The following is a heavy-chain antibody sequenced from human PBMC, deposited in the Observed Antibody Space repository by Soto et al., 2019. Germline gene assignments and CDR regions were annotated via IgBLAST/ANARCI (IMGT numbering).Heavy chain of an antibody. CDR1: GYDYVTYA. CDR3: ARRVQVWLPDYYGMDV. Sequence: QAQFVQSGAEVKKPGASVNVSCKASGYDYVTYAITWVRQRPGQGLEWMGWISTLNGNTNYEQNLQVRVTMTTDTSTQIANLALRSVRSDDTAVYYCARRVQVWLPDYYGMDVWGQGTKVTVPS. V-gene: IGHV1-18*01. CDR2: ISTLNGNT. D-gene: IGHD5-18*01. J-gene: IGHJ6*02.